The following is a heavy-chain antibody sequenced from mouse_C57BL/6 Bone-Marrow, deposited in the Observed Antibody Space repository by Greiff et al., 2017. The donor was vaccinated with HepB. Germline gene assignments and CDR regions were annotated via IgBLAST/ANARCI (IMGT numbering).Heavy chain of an antibody. D-gene: IGHD2-4*01. CDR2: IYPGSGNT. CDR1: GYSFTSYY. V-gene: IGHV1-66*01. Sequence: LQESGPELVKPGASVKISCKASGYSFTSYYIHWVKQRPGQGLEWIGWIYPGSGNTKYNEKFKGKATLTADTSSSTAYMQLSSLTSEDSAVYYCLIYYDSPGYWGQGTTLTVSS. CDR3: LIYYDSPGY. J-gene: IGHJ2*01.